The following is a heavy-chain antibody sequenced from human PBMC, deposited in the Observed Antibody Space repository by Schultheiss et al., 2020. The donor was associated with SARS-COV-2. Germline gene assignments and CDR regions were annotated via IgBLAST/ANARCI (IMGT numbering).Heavy chain of an antibody. CDR3: AKDLSVGGRGGLYGMDD. D-gene: IGHD3-3*01. V-gene: IGHV3-23*01. CDR2: ISGSGGST. CDR1: GFTFSSYA. J-gene: IGHJ6*02. Sequence: GGSLRLSCAASGFTFSSYAMSWVRQAPGKGLEWVSAISGSGGSTYYADSVKGRFTISRDNSKNTLYLQMNSLIAEDTDVYYCAKDLSVGGRGGLYGMDDWGRGTTGTISS.